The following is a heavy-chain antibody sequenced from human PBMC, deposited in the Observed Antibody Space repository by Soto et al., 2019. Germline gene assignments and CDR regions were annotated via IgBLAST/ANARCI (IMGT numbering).Heavy chain of an antibody. V-gene: IGHV4-59*08. J-gene: IGHJ6*03. CDR2: LYYRGTT. CDR3: ARHNWGTADLFSHMDV. CDR1: GVSVDCDY. D-gene: IGHD7-27*01. Sequence: QVQLQESGPGLVKPSETLSLTCSVSGVSVDCDYWSWIRQPPGKGLEWMGVLYYRGTTYYNPSLKRRVAISADKSKYQFSLRINSVTAADTAVYYCARHNWGTADLFSHMDVWGRGTTVTVSS.